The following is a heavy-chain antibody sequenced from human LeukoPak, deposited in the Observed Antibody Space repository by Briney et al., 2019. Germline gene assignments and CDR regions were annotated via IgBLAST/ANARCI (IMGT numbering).Heavy chain of an antibody. D-gene: IGHD6-19*01. CDR3: ARVRSSSSGWEIDY. Sequence: PSETLSLTCTVSGGSISSGDYYWSWIRQPPGKGLEWIGYIYYSGSTYYNPSLKSRVTISVDTSKNQFSLKLSSVTAADTAVYYCARVRSSSSGWEIDYWGQGTLVTVSS. CDR1: GGSISSGDYY. J-gene: IGHJ4*02. CDR2: IYYSGST. V-gene: IGHV4-30-4*08.